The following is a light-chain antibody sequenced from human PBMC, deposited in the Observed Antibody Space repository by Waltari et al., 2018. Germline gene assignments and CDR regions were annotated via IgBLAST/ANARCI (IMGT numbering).Light chain of an antibody. J-gene: IGKJ2*01. CDR3: QQYYRNPYT. CDR1: QIILYSANNKNY. Sequence: DIVVTQSPDSLAVSLGEKATIPCKCSQIILYSANNKNYLAWFQKKPGQPPKLLIYWSSTRESGVPDRFSGSGSGTEFSLTISGLQAEDVAVYYCQQYYRNPYTFGQGTNLEI. V-gene: IGKV4-1*01. CDR2: WSS.